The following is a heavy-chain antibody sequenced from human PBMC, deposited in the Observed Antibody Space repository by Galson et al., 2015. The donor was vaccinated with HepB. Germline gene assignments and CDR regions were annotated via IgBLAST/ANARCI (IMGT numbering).Heavy chain of an antibody. J-gene: IGHJ4*02. D-gene: IGHD3/OR15-3a*01. V-gene: IGHV3-48*02. CDR3: ARDPGTSDSWYYFDC. CDR1: GFTFGSHA. Sequence: SLRLSCPASGFTFGSHAMNWVRQPPGEGLERISYISSSSSAVSYADSVKGRFTISRDNAKNSLYLQMNSLTDEDTAVYYCARDPGTSDSWYYFDCWGQGTLVAVSS. CDR2: ISSSSSAV.